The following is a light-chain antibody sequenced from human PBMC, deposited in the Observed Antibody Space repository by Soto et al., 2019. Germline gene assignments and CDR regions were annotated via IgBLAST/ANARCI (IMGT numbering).Light chain of an antibody. Sequence: EIVMTQSPATLSLSPGEGATLSCRASQSVRTNLAWYQQKPGQAPRLLIYGASTRATGIPARFSGSGSRTEFTLTISSLQSEDFAVYYCQQYNIWPLSFGPGTKVDIK. CDR2: GAS. V-gene: IGKV3-15*01. CDR3: QQYNIWPLS. CDR1: QSVRTN. J-gene: IGKJ3*01.